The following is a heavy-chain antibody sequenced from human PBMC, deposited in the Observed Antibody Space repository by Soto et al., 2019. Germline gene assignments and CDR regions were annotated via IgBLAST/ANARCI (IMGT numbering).Heavy chain of an antibody. CDR3: ARDGTGPSALDL. CDR2: ISGNGRTM. V-gene: IGHV3-11*01. J-gene: IGHJ5*02. Sequence: QVQVVESGGGLVKPGGSLRLSCAASGFTFSDVYMNWIRQAPGKGLEWLSYISGNGRTMYYADSVKGRFTISRDNTKKSLYLEMTSLRADDSAMYYCARDGTGPSALDLWGQGTLVTVSS. CDR1: GFTFSDVY. D-gene: IGHD1-26*01.